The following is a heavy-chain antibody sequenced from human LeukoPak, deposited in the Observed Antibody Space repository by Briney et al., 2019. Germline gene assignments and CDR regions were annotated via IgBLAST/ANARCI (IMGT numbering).Heavy chain of an antibody. CDR1: GGSFSGYY. CDR3: ARGSPPYYYYYYMDV. Sequence: SETLSLTCAVYGGSFSGYYWSRIRQPPGKGLEWIGEINHSGGTNYNPSLKSRVTISVDTSKNQFSLKLSSVTAADTAVYYCARGSPPYYYYYYMDVWGKGTTVTVSS. CDR2: INHSGGT. V-gene: IGHV4-34*01. J-gene: IGHJ6*03.